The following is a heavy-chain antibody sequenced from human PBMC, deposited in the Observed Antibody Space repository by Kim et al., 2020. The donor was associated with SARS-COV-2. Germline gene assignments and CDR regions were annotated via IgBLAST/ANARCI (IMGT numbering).Heavy chain of an antibody. J-gene: IGHJ4*02. CDR3: ARGDNSSGWYNY. V-gene: IGHV4-59*13. CDR2: IYYSGST. D-gene: IGHD6-19*01. Sequence: SETLSLTCTVSGGSISSYYWSWIRQPPGKGLEWIGYIYYSGSTNYNPSLKSRVTISVDTSKNQFSLKLSSVTAADTAVYYCARGDNSSGWYNYWGQGTLVTVSS. CDR1: GGSISSYY.